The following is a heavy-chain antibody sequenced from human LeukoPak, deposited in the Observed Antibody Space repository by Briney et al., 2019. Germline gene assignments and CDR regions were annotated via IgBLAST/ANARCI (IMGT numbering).Heavy chain of an antibody. Sequence: GGSLRLSCAASGFTFSSYSMNWVHQAPGKGLEWVSSISSSSSYIYYADSVKGRFTISRDNAKNSLYLQMNSLRAEDTAVYYCARDHSTVTTGITTKYYYYYYMDVWGKGTTVTISS. CDR2: ISSSSSYI. J-gene: IGHJ6*03. V-gene: IGHV3-21*01. CDR1: GFTFSSYS. CDR3: ARDHSTVTTGITTKYYYYYYMDV. D-gene: IGHD4-17*01.